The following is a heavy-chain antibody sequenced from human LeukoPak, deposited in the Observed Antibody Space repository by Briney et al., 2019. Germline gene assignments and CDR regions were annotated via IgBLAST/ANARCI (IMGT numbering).Heavy chain of an antibody. D-gene: IGHD3-10*01. CDR1: GYTFTSYY. J-gene: IGHJ3*02. CDR3: ARETMVRGVIITSGAFDI. CDR2: INPSGGST. V-gene: IGHV1-46*01. Sequence: SVNVSCKASGYTFTSYYMHWVRQAPGQGLEWMGMINPSGGSTSYAQKLQGRVTETRDTSTSTVYMELSSLRSEDTAVYYCARETMVRGVIITSGAFDIWGQGTLVTVSS.